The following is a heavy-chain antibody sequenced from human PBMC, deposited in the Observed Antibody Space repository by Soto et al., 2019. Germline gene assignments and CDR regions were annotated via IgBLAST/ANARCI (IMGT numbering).Heavy chain of an antibody. Sequence: PVGSLRLSCAASGFTFSSYAMHWVRQAPGKGLEWVAVISYDGSNKYYADSVKGRFTISRDNSKNTLYLQMNSLRAEDTAVYYCATWGSIPGDYWGQGTLVTVSS. D-gene: IGHD3-16*01. CDR2: ISYDGSNK. J-gene: IGHJ4*02. CDR3: ATWGSIPGDY. CDR1: GFTFSSYA. V-gene: IGHV3-30-3*01.